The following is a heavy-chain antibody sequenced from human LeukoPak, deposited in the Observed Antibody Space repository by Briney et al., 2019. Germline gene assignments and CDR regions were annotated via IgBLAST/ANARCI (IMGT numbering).Heavy chain of an antibody. D-gene: IGHD2-15*01. J-gene: IGHJ4*02. Sequence: PSETLSLTCTVSGGSISSGSYYWGWIRQPPGKGLEWIGSIYYSGSTYYNPSLKSRVTISVDTSKNQFSLKLSSVTAADTAVYYCARDDDCSGGSCYAADYWGQGTLVTVSS. CDR2: IYYSGST. CDR3: ARDDDCSGGSCYAADY. V-gene: IGHV4-39*07. CDR1: GGSISSGSYY.